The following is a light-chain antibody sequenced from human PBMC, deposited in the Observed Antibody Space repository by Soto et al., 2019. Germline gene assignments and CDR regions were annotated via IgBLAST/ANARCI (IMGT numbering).Light chain of an antibody. Sequence: EIVLTQSPATLSLSPGERATLSCRASQSVSSYLAWYQQKPGQAPRLLIYDASNRATGIPARFSGSGSGTDFTLPISSLEPEDFAVYYCQQRSNWPPAPYTFGQGTKLEIK. CDR1: QSVSSY. J-gene: IGKJ2*01. CDR2: DAS. V-gene: IGKV3-11*01. CDR3: QQRSNWPPAPYT.